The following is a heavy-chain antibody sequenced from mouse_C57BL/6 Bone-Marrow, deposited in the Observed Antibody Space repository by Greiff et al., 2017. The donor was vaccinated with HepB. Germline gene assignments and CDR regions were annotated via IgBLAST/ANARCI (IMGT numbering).Heavy chain of an antibody. CDR2: ISSRGDYI. Sequence: EVKLMESGEGLVKPGGSLKLSCAASGFTFSSYAMSWVRQTPEKRLEWVAYISSRGDYIYYADTVKGRFTISRDNARNTLYLQMSSLKSEDTAMYYCTRGAGTWFAYWGQGTLVTVSA. D-gene: IGHD3-3*01. CDR3: TRGAGTWFAY. CDR1: GFTFSSYA. V-gene: IGHV5-9-1*02. J-gene: IGHJ3*01.